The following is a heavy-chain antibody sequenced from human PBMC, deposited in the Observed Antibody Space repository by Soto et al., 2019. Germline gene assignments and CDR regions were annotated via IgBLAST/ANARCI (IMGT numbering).Heavy chain of an antibody. CDR2: VYYSGST. J-gene: IGHJ4*02. V-gene: IGHV4-31*03. D-gene: IGHD1-1*01. CDR3: ARVPSTDMLYFDY. CDR1: GGSISSGGYY. Sequence: SETLSLTCTVSGGSISSGGYYWSWIRQHPGKGLEWIGYVYYSGSTYYNTSLKSRITISVDTSKNQFSLKLSSVTAADTSLYYCARVPSTDMLYFDYWGQGTLVTVSS.